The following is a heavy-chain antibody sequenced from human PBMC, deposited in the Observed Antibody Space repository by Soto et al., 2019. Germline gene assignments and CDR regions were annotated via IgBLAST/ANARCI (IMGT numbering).Heavy chain of an antibody. Sequence: QVQLVQSGAEVRKPGASVTVSCRTSGDTFSDYYIHWVRQAPGQGLEWMGWINPNSGATNYAQKFRGWVTMTRDTPIRQANRQRSRWRPAEPAVYSWGREGGGAPATLATNYSNRAFWGQGTTLTSP. D-gene: IGHD2-21*01. CDR3: GREGGGAPATLATNYSNRAF. CDR1: GDTFSDYY. J-gene: IGHJ6*02. V-gene: IGHV1-2*04. CDR2: INPNSGAT.